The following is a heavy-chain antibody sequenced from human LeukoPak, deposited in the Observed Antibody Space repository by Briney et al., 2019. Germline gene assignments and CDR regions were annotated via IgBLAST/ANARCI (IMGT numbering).Heavy chain of an antibody. CDR1: GFTFSIYG. CDR3: PKDNGWLHYCH. Sequence: GGTLRLSCAASGFTFSIYGMNWVRQAPGKGLEWVSGISPGGEITYYADSVKGRFTISRDNSKNTVSLQMHSLRAEDTATYYCPKDNGWLHYCHWGQGTLVTVSS. CDR2: ISPGGEIT. J-gene: IGHJ4*02. V-gene: IGHV3-23*01. D-gene: IGHD5-24*01.